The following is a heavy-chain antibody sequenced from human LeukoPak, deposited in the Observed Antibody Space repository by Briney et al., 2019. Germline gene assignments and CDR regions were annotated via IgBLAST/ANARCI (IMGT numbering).Heavy chain of an antibody. CDR3: AKTGSDIVATILLAAYYFDY. Sequence: GGSLRLSCAASGFTFSSYALSWVRQAPGKGLEWVSAISGSGGSTYYADSVKGRFTISRDNSKNTLYLQMNSLRAEDTAVYYCAKTGSDIVATILLAAYYFDYWGQGTLVTVSS. J-gene: IGHJ4*02. D-gene: IGHD5-12*01. CDR2: ISGSGGST. V-gene: IGHV3-23*01. CDR1: GFTFSSYA.